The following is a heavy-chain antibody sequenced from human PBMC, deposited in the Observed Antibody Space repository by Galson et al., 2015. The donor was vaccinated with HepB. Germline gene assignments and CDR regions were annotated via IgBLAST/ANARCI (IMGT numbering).Heavy chain of an antibody. V-gene: IGHV1-69*13. Sequence: SVKVSCKASGGTFSSYAISWVRQAPGQGLEWMGGIIPIFGTANYAQKFQGRVTITADESTSTAYTELSSLRSEDTAVYYCARGGIAESWGVDVWGQGTTVTVSS. J-gene: IGHJ6*02. D-gene: IGHD6-13*01. CDR2: IIPIFGTA. CDR1: GGTFSSYA. CDR3: ARGGIAESWGVDV.